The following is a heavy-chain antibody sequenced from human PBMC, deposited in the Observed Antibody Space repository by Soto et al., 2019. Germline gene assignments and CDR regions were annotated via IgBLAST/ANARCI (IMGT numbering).Heavy chain of an antibody. CDR2: IKQDGSEK. Sequence: PGGSLRLSCAAFGFTFSSYWMSWVRQAPGKGLEWVTNIKQDGSEKYYVDSVKGRFTISRDNAKNPLYLQMNSLRAEDTAVYYCARDGSGWSVYWGQGTLVTVSS. D-gene: IGHD6-19*01. V-gene: IGHV3-7*03. J-gene: IGHJ4*02. CDR3: ARDGSGWSVY. CDR1: GFTFSSYW.